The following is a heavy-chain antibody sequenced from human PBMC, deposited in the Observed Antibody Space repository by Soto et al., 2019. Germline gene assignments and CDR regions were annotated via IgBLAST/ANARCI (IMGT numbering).Heavy chain of an antibody. CDR3: VRSRRRCSSTSCPPGF. J-gene: IGHJ4*02. CDR1: GFSLDAFA. V-gene: IGHV3-9*01. Sequence: EVQLVESGGGLVQTGRSLRLSCVASGFSLDAFAMYWVRQPPGRGLEWVSGISWNSGSVVYADSVKGRFTSSRDNAEHSLYLQLNNLRPEDTAFYYCVRSRRRCSSTSCPPGFGGQGTLVTVSS. D-gene: IGHD2-2*01. CDR2: ISWNSGSV.